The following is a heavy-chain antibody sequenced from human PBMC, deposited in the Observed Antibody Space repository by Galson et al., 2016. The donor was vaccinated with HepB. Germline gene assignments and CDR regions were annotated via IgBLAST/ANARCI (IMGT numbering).Heavy chain of an antibody. Sequence: SVKVSCKASGYTFSAYGTTWVRQAPGQGLEWMGWISVYNGNTTYAPRFRGRVTMTTDTSTSTAYMELRSLRSDDTAVYYCARDSDCSGGNCYFDSWGQGTLVTVSS. CDR1: GYTFSAYG. J-gene: IGHJ4*03. D-gene: IGHD2-15*01. CDR2: ISVYNGNT. V-gene: IGHV1-18*01. CDR3: ARDSDCSGGNCYFDS.